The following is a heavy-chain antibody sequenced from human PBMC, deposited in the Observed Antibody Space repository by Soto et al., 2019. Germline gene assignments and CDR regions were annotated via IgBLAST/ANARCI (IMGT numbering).Heavy chain of an antibody. CDR3: AGEHVLMFASYDAFNV. V-gene: IGHV3-48*03. J-gene: IGHJ3*01. CDR2: IATGGDRI. CDR1: GFALDTYD. Sequence: EEQLVESGGDSVQPGGSLRLSCTSSGFALDTYDMNWVRLAPGKDLEWISHIATGGDRIYYADSVKGRFTISRDNARNSLYLQLYSLRDDDTALYYCAGEHVLMFASYDAFNVWGQGTLVTVSS. D-gene: IGHD2-21*01.